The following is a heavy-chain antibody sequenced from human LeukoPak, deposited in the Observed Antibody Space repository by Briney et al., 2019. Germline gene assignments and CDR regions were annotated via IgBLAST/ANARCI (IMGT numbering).Heavy chain of an antibody. J-gene: IGHJ5*02. CDR1: GYTFTGYY. D-gene: IGHD6-6*01. Sequence: ASVKVSCXASGYTFTGYYMHWVRQAPGQGLEWMGWINPNSGGTNYAQKFQGRVTMTRDTSISTAYMELSRLRSDDTAVYYCARGKAYSSSTWFDPWGQGTLVTVSS. CDR3: ARGKAYSSSTWFDP. CDR2: INPNSGGT. V-gene: IGHV1-2*02.